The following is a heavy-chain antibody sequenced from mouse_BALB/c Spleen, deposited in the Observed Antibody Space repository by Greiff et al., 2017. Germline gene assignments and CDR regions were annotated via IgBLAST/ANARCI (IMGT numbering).Heavy chain of an antibody. CDR1: GFTFSSYA. D-gene: IGHD1-2*01. Sequence: EVKLVESGGGLVKPGGSLKLSCAASGFTFSSYAMSWVRQTPEKRLEWVASISSGGSTYYPASVKGRFTISRDNARNILYLQMSSLRSEDTAMYYCARGGYEGYYAMDYWGQGTSVTVSS. CDR2: ISSGGST. J-gene: IGHJ4*01. CDR3: ARGGYEGYYAMDY. V-gene: IGHV5-6-5*01.